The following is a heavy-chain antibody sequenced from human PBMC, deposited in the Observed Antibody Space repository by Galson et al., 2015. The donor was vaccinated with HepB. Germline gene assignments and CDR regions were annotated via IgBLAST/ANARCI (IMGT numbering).Heavy chain of an antibody. Sequence: SLRLSCAASGFTFSDYYMSWIRQAPGKGLEWVSYISSSSSYTNYTDSVKGRFTISRDNAKNSLYLQMNSLRAEDTAVYYCARDPRGPYSSSWYCDYWGQGTLVTVSS. J-gene: IGHJ4*02. V-gene: IGHV3-11*06. CDR2: ISSSSSYT. CDR3: ARDPRGPYSSSWYCDY. CDR1: GFTFSDYY. D-gene: IGHD6-13*01.